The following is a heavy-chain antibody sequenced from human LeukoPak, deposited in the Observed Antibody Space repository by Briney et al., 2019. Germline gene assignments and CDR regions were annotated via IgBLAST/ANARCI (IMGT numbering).Heavy chain of an antibody. V-gene: IGHV1-2*02. CDR1: GYTFTGYY. Sequence: GASVKVSCKASGYTFTGYYMHWVRQAPEQGLEWMGWINPNSGGTNYAQKLQGRVTMTTDASTSTAYMELRSLRSDDTAVYYRARDGPPYYYDSSGYLGYWGQGTLVTVSS. D-gene: IGHD3-22*01. J-gene: IGHJ4*02. CDR3: ARDGPPYYYDSSGYLGY. CDR2: INPNSGGT.